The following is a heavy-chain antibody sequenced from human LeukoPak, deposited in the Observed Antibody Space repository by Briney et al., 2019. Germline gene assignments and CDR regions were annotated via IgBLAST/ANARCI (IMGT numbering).Heavy chain of an antibody. CDR3: ARGLPMEPTDFDY. CDR2: IYSGGRT. J-gene: IGHJ4*02. CDR1: GFTVSSNY. V-gene: IGHV3-66*01. D-gene: IGHD1-26*01. Sequence: GGSLRLSCAASGFTVSSNYMSWVRQAPGKGLEWVSVIYSGGRTYYADSVKGRFTISRDNAKNSLYLQMNSLRAEDTAVYYCARGLPMEPTDFDYWGQGTLVTVSS.